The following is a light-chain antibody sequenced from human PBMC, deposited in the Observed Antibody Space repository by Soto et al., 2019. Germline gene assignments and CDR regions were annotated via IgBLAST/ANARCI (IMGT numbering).Light chain of an antibody. J-gene: IGKJ4*01. CDR1: QTVSSTD. Sequence: EIVLTQSPGTLSLSPGDRATLSCTASQTVSSTDLAWYQQRAGQAPRLLIFGASSGATGIPDRFSGSGSGTDFTLTISRLEPEDFAVYYCQQYVSSRLIFGGGTKVEI. CDR3: QQYVSSRLI. CDR2: GAS. V-gene: IGKV3-20*01.